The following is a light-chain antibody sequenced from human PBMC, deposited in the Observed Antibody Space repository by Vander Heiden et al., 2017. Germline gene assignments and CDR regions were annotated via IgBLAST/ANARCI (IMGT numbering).Light chain of an antibody. J-gene: IGLJ1*01. V-gene: IGLV2-14*01. Sequence: QSALTQPASVSGSPGQSITISCTGTSSYVGGYNYVSWYQQHPGKAPKLMIYDVSNRPSGVSNRFSGSKSGNTASLTISGLQAEDEADYYCSSYTSSSTLEVFGTGTKVTVL. CDR2: DVS. CDR1: SSYVGGYNY. CDR3: SSYTSSSTLEV.